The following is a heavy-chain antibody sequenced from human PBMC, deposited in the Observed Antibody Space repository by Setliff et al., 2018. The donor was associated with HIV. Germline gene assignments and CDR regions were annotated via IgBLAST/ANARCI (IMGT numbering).Heavy chain of an antibody. CDR2: INDGGNT. CDR1: GFTFSSFA. CDR3: ARGRTRTYFSHYYMDV. Sequence: GSLRLSCAASGFTFSSFAMSWVRQAPGKGLEWIGDINDGGNTNYNPSLESRVTISADTSKKQFSVRLTSVTAADTAVYYCARGRTRTYFSHYYMDVWGKGTTVTVS. J-gene: IGHJ6*03. V-gene: IGHV4-34*01.